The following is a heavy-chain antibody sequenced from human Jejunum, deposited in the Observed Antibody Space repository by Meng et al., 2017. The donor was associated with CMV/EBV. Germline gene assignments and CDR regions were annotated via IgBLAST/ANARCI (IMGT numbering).Heavy chain of an antibody. CDR1: GYILNDNG. V-gene: IGHV5-51*01. D-gene: IGHD3-10*01. Sequence: YGYILNDNGIAWVRQEPGKGLEWMGIRYPGDCDTRYSPSFQGQITISDDRSNNTAYLHWSSLKAADTAMYYWARSSQITIRDYLDNWGQGTLVTVSS. CDR2: RYPGDCDT. CDR3: ARSSQITIRDYLDN. J-gene: IGHJ4*02.